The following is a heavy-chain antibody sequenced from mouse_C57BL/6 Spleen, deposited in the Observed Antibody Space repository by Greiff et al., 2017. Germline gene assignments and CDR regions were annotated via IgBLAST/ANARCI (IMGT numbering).Heavy chain of an antibody. J-gene: IGHJ2*01. D-gene: IGHD2-3*01. CDR3: AGDGYYSNFDY. Sequence: QVQLQQSGPELVKPGASVKISCKASGYAFSSSWMNWVKQRPGKGLEWIGRIYPGDGDTNYNGKFKGKATLTADKSSSTAYMQLSSLTSEDSAVYFCAGDGYYSNFDYWGQGTTLTVSS. V-gene: IGHV1-82*01. CDR2: IYPGDGDT. CDR1: GYAFSSSW.